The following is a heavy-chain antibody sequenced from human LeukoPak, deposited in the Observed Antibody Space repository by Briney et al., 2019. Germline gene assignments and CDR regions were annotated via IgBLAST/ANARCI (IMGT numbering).Heavy chain of an antibody. CDR3: ARGSSIVRRIAARLQIGYFDY. J-gene: IGHJ4*02. V-gene: IGHV6-1*01. Sequence: SQTLSLTCAISGDSVSSNSAAWNWIRQSPSRGLEWLGRTYYRSKWYNDYAVSVKSRITINPDTSKNQFSLQLNSVTPEDTAVYYCARGSSIVRRIAARLQIGYFDYWGQGTLVTVSS. CDR1: GDSVSSNSAA. CDR2: TYYRSKWYN. D-gene: IGHD6-6*01.